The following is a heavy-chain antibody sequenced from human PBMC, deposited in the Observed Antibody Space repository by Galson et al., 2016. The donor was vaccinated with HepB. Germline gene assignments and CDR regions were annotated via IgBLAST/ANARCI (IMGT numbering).Heavy chain of an antibody. CDR3: ARGYYGSNSGGLED. Sequence: TLSLTCTVSGGSFTSYTYYWIRQPAGKGLEWIGRIFTSGGTKYNSSLKSRVTISIDTSKNQFSLNLSSVTAAGTAVYYCARGYYGSNSGGLEDWGQGTLVTVSS. CDR2: IFTSGGT. J-gene: IGHJ4*02. CDR1: GGSFTSYT. D-gene: IGHD4-23*01. V-gene: IGHV4-61*02.